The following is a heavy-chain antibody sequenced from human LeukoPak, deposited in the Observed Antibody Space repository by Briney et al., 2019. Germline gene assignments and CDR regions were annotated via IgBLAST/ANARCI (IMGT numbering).Heavy chain of an antibody. V-gene: IGHV4-39*07. J-gene: IGHJ4*02. CDR3: AREHPSRPRGGYYV. Sequence: SETLSLTCTVSGGSISSSSYYWCWIRQPPGKGLEWIGSIYYSGSTYYNPSLKSRVTISVDTSKNQFSLKLSSVTAADTAVYYCAREHPSRPRGGYYVWGQGTLVTVSS. CDR1: GGSISSSSYY. D-gene: IGHD3-3*01. CDR2: IYYSGST.